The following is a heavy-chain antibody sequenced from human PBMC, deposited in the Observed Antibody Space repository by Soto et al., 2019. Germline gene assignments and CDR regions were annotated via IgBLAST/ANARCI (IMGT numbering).Heavy chain of an antibody. CDR1: GFTFSHYG. J-gene: IGHJ5*01. Sequence: GGSLRLSCAASGFTFSHYGMHWVRQVPGKGLEWVAIIWSDGSKKNHVDSVKGRFTISRDDPKSTLYLQMNSLRDEDTAMYYCARDESIGAMNFDSWGQGTPVTVSS. CDR2: IWSDGSKK. V-gene: IGHV3-33*01. D-gene: IGHD2-2*01. CDR3: ARDESIGAMNFDS.